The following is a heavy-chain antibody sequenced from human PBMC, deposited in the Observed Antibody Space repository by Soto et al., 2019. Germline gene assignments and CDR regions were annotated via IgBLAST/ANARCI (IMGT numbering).Heavy chain of an antibody. CDR1: GYVFTNYG. Sequence: HVQLVQSEAEVKKPGASVKVSCKPSGYVFTNYGLSWVRQAPGQGLEWMAWISPYDGNTHYAQNLQGGVTVTTDTSTSTAYMELRSLRSDDTAVYFCARDDRAAAAGTTFYFDYWGQGTLVTVSS. CDR3: ARDDRAAAAGTTFYFDY. J-gene: IGHJ4*02. D-gene: IGHD6-13*01. CDR2: ISPYDGNT. V-gene: IGHV1-18*01.